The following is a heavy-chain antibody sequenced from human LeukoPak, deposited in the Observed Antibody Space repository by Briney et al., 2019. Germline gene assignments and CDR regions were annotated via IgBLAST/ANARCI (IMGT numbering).Heavy chain of an antibody. D-gene: IGHD3-10*01. V-gene: IGHV1-18*01. CDR1: GYTFTSYD. Sequence: ASVKVSCKASGYTFTSYDINWVRQAPGQGLEWMGWISAYNGNTNYAQKLQGRVTMTTDTSTSTAYMELRGLRSDDTAVYYCARIVRGVIVYWGQGTLVTVSS. CDR3: ARIVRGVIVY. CDR2: ISAYNGNT. J-gene: IGHJ4*02.